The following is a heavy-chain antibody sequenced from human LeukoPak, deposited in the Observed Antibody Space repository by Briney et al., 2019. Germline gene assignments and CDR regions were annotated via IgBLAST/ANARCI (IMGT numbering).Heavy chain of an antibody. CDR1: GFTFDDYG. D-gene: IGHD5-12*01. CDR3: ARGVRRRGYSGYGGLDY. V-gene: IGHV3-20*04. Sequence: GGSLRLSCAASGFTFDDYGMSWVRQAPGKGLEWVSGINWNGGSTGYADSVKGRFTISRDNAKNSLYLQINSLRAEDTDLYYCARGVRRRGYSGYGGLDYWGQGTLVTVSS. CDR2: INWNGGST. J-gene: IGHJ4*02.